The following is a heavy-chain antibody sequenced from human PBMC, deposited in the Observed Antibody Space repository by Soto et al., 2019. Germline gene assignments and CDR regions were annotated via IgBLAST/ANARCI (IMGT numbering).Heavy chain of an antibody. D-gene: IGHD3-10*01. Sequence: EVQLVESGGGLVQPGGSLKLSCAASGVTFSGSAIHWVRQASGKGVEWIGRIRRKAVNHDTVYAASRKGRFTISRDASRNTAYLQMYSLVTEDTAVYYCTRRPAVFWFGEPGDYWGQGTLVTVSS. CDR1: GVTFSGSA. CDR3: TRRPAVFWFGEPGDY. CDR2: IRRKAVNHDT. J-gene: IGHJ4*02. V-gene: IGHV3-73*02.